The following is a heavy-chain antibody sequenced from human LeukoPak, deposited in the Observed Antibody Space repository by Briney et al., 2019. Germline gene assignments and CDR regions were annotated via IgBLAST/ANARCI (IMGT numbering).Heavy chain of an antibody. CDR2: ISHDGNNQ. CDR1: GFSFSSYG. J-gene: IGHJ6*03. CDR3: AKDSAFYYIDV. V-gene: IGHV3-30*18. D-gene: IGHD3-10*01. Sequence: GGSLRLSCAASGFSFSSYGMHWVRQAPGKGLEWVAVISHDGNNQYYADSVKGRFTISRDNSKNTLYLQMNSLKGDDTAVYYCAKDSAFYYIDVWGKGTTVIISS.